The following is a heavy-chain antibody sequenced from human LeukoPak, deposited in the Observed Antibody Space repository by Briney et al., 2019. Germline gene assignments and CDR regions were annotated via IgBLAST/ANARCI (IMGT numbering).Heavy chain of an antibody. CDR1: GYTLTELS. Sequence: ASVKVSCKVSGYTLTELSMHWVRQAPGKGLEWMGGFDPEDGETIYAQKFQGRVTMTEDTSTDTAYMELSSLRSEDTAVYYCATIPLRYFDWSRSYDYWGQGTLVTVSS. D-gene: IGHD3-9*01. V-gene: IGHV1-24*01. J-gene: IGHJ4*02. CDR2: FDPEDGET. CDR3: ATIPLRYFDWSRSYDY.